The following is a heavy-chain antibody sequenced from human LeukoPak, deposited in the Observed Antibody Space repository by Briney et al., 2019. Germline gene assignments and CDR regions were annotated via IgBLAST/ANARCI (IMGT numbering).Heavy chain of an antibody. CDR3: AKDPGGSFDY. V-gene: IGHV3-74*01. J-gene: IGHJ4*02. CDR1: GFTFSSYW. D-gene: IGHD3-10*01. Sequence: GGSLRLSCAASGFTFSSYWMHWVRQAPGKGLVWVSRINSDGSSTSYADSVKGRFAIDRDNSKNTLYLQMNSLTPEDTAVYYCAKDPGGSFDYWGQGTLVTVSS. CDR2: INSDGSST.